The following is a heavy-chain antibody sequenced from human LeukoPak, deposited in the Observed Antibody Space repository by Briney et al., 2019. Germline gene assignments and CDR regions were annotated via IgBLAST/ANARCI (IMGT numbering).Heavy chain of an antibody. CDR1: GYTFTSYD. J-gene: IGHJ4*02. CDR2: MNPNSGNT. Sequence: ASVKVSCKASGYTFTSYDINWVRQTTGQGLEWMGWMNPNSGNTGYAQKFQGRVTMTRTTSMSTAYMELNSLRSEDTAVYYCARGPRDYWGQGTLVTVSS. CDR3: ARGPRDY. V-gene: IGHV1-8*01.